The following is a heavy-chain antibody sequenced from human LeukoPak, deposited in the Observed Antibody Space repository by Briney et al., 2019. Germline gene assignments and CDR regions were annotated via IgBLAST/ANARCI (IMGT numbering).Heavy chain of an antibody. V-gene: IGHV1-2*02. D-gene: IGHD2-15*01. CDR3: ARDAGHIVVVVAATLDY. Sequence: GASVTVSCKASGYTFTGYYMHWVRQAPGQGLEWMGWINPNSGGTNYAQTFQGRVTMTRDTSISTAYMELSRLRSNDTAVYYCARDAGHIVVVVAATLDYWGQGTLVTVSS. J-gene: IGHJ4*02. CDR2: INPNSGGT. CDR1: GYTFTGYY.